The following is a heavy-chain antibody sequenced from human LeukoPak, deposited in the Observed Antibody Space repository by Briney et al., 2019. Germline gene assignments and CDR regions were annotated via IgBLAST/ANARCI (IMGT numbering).Heavy chain of an antibody. CDR1: GYTFTGYY. Sequence: PGASVKVSCKASGYTFTGYYMHWVRQAPGQGLEWMGWINPNSGGTNYAQKFQGRVTMTRDTSISTAYMELSRLRSDDTAVYYCARVVNWGHYYYYYMDVWGKGTTVTISS. CDR3: ARVVNWGHYYYYYMDV. CDR2: INPNSGGT. D-gene: IGHD7-27*01. J-gene: IGHJ6*03. V-gene: IGHV1-2*02.